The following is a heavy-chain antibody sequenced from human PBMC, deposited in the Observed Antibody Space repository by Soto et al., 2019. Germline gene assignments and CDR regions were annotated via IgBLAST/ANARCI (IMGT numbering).Heavy chain of an antibody. V-gene: IGHV4-39*01. D-gene: IGHD3-10*01. CDR2: IYYSGST. CDR1: GGSISSSSYY. CDR3: ATVWFGENWVDP. Sequence: QLQLQESGPGLVKPSETLSLTCTVSGGSISSSSYYWGWIRQPPGKGLEWIWSIYYSGSTYYNPSLKSRVTRAVETSKNQSPLKLSSVTAADTAVYYCATVWFGENWVDPWGQGTLVSVSS. J-gene: IGHJ5*02.